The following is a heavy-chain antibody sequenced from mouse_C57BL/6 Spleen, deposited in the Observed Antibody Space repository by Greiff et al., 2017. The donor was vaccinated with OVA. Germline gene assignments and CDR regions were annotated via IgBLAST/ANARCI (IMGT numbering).Heavy chain of an antibody. V-gene: IGHV1-9*01. J-gene: IGHJ3*01. CDR2: ILPGSGST. CDR3: ARFHTTLVAGGFAY. Sequence: QVQLQQSGAELMKPGASVKLSCKATGYTFTGYWIEWVKQRPGHGLEWIGEILPGSGSTNYNEKFKGKATFTADTSSNTADMQLSSLTTEDSAIYYGARFHTTLVAGGFAYWGQGTLVTVSA. CDR1: GYTFTGYW. D-gene: IGHD1-1*01.